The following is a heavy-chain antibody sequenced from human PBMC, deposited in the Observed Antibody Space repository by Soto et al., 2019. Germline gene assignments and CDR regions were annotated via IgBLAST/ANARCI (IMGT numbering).Heavy chain of an antibody. CDR3: ARGPYEGICSGGSCYSSYYYYGMDV. V-gene: IGHV3-33*01. D-gene: IGHD2-15*01. J-gene: IGHJ6*02. CDR2: IWYDGSNK. Sequence: VAVIWYDGSNKYYADSVKGRFTISRDNSKNTLYLQMNSLRAEDTAVYYCARGPYEGICSGGSCYSSYYYYGMDVWGQGTTVTVSS.